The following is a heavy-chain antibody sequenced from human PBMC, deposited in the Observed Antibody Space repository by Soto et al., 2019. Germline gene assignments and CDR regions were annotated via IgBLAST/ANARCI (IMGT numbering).Heavy chain of an antibody. D-gene: IGHD4-17*01. CDR1: GYTFTGYY. Sequence: ASVKVSCKASGYTFTGYYMHWVRQAPGQGLEWMGWINPNSGGTNYAQKFQGWVTMTRDTSISTAYMELSRLRSDDTAVYYCARGLHYGESDAFDIWGQGTMVTVSS. CDR3: ARGLHYGESDAFDI. CDR2: INPNSGGT. J-gene: IGHJ3*02. V-gene: IGHV1-2*04.